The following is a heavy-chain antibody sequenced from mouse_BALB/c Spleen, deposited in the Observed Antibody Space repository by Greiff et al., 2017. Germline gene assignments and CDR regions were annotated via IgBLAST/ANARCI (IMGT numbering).Heavy chain of an antibody. CDR3: ARDKEGNWGYFDY. CDR2: IRNKANGYTT. Sequence: EVQLQESGGGLVQPGGSLRLSCATSGFTFTDYYMSWVRQPPGKALEWLGFIRNKANGYTTEYSASVKGRFTISRDNSQSILYLQMNTLRAEDSATYYCARDKEGNWGYFDYWGQGTTLTVSS. D-gene: IGHD4-1*01. CDR1: GFTFTDYY. J-gene: IGHJ2*01. V-gene: IGHV7-3*02.